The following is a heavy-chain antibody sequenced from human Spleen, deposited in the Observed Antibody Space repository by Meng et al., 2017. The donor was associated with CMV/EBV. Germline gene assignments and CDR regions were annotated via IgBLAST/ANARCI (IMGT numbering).Heavy chain of an antibody. V-gene: IGHV3-30*04. D-gene: IGHD2-2*01. J-gene: IGHJ4*02. CDR2: VSYDGSNK. Sequence: GGSLRLSCAASGFPFSSYAMHWVRQAPGKGLEWVAVVSYDGSNKYYADSVKGRFTISRDNSKNTLYLQMNSLRAEDTAVYYCAKPYCSSTSCYGGVDYWGQGTLVTVSS. CDR3: AKPYCSSTSCYGGVDY. CDR1: GFPFSSYA.